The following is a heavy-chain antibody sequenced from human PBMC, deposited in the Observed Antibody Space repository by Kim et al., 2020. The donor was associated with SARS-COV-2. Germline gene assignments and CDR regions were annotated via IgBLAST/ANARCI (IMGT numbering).Heavy chain of an antibody. CDR1: GFTFSSYA. D-gene: IGHD2-15*01. Sequence: GGSLRLSCAASGFTFSSYAMSWVRQAPGKGLEWVSAISGSGGSTYYADSVKGRFTISRDNSKNTLYLQMNSLRAEDTAVYYCAKGWVGSGHHYYYYGMDVWGQGTTVTVSS. CDR3: AKGWVGSGHHYYYYGMDV. CDR2: ISGSGGST. V-gene: IGHV3-23*01. J-gene: IGHJ6*02.